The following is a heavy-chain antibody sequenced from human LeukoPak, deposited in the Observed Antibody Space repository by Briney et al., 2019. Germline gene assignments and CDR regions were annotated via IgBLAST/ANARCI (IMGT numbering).Heavy chain of an antibody. J-gene: IGHJ2*01. Sequence: GGSLRLSCAASGFTVSSNYMSWVRQAPGKGLEWVSVIYSGGSTYYADSVKGRFTISRDNSKNTLYLQMNSLRAEDTAVYYCARDDGRYSSGWYGRYWYFDLWGRGTLVTVSS. V-gene: IGHV3-66*01. CDR1: GFTVSSNY. D-gene: IGHD6-19*01. CDR3: ARDDGRYSSGWYGRYWYFDL. CDR2: IYSGGST.